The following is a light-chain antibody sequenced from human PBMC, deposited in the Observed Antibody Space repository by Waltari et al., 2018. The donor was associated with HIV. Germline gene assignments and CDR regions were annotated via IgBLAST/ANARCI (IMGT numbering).Light chain of an antibody. V-gene: IGKV1-27*01. CDR3: QKYNSAPRT. J-gene: IGKJ2*01. Sequence: DIQIPQSPSSPSASVGDRGTITCRASQGISNSLAWYQQKPGKASQVLIYAASTLQSGVPSRVSGSGSGTDFTLTISSLQPEDVATYYCQKYNSAPRTFGQGAKLEIK. CDR2: AAS. CDR1: QGISNS.